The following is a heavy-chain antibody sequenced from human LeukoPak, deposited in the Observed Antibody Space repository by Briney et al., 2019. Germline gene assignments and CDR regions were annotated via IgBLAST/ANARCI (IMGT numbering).Heavy chain of an antibody. CDR3: ASLGSYRFDY. D-gene: IGHD3-10*01. V-gene: IGHV4-39*01. Sequence: PSGTLSLTCTVSGGSISSSSYYWGWIRQPPGKGLEWIGSIYYSGSTYYNPSLKSRVTISVDTSKNQFSLKLGSVTAADTAVYYCASLGSYRFDYWGQGTLVTVSS. CDR2: IYYSGST. CDR1: GGSISSSSYY. J-gene: IGHJ4*02.